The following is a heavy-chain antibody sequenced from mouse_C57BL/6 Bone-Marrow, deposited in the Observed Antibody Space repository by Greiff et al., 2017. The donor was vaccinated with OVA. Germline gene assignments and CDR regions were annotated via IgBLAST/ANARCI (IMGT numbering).Heavy chain of an antibody. D-gene: IGHD1-1*01. Sequence: EVKLEESGGGLVKPGGSLKLSCAASGFTFSSYAMSWVRQTPEKRLEWVATISDGGSYTYYPDNVKGRFTISRDNAKNNLYLQMSHLKSEDTAMYYCARRMTTDYLDYWGQGTTLTVSS. J-gene: IGHJ2*01. CDR3: ARRMTTDYLDY. V-gene: IGHV5-4*03. CDR2: ISDGGSYT. CDR1: GFTFSSYA.